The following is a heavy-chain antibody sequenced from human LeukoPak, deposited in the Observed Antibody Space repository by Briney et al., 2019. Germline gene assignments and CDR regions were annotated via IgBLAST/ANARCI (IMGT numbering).Heavy chain of an antibody. D-gene: IGHD4-17*01. J-gene: IGHJ4*02. CDR1: GFTVSSNY. V-gene: IGHV3-53*01. CDR3: ARGSYGDYVYYFDY. Sequence: AGGSLRLSCAASGFTVSSNYMSWVRQAPGKGLEWVSVIYSGGSTYYAESVKGRFTISRDNSKNTLYLQMNSLRAEDTAVYYCARGSYGDYVYYFDYWGQGTLVTVSS. CDR2: IYSGGST.